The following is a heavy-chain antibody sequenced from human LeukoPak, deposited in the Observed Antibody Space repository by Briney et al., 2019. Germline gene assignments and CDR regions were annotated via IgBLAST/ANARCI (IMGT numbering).Heavy chain of an antibody. D-gene: IGHD5-12*01. CDR3: ASGMVARFDY. J-gene: IGHJ4*02. CDR2: IHYRGST. V-gene: IGHV4-59*08. Sequence: SETLSLTCSVSGGSISSNYWNWIWQPPGKGLGWIGYIHYRGSTNYNPSLKSRVTISIDTSKNQFSLKLTSVTAADTAVYYCASGMVARFDYWGEETLGTVSS. CDR1: GGSISSNY.